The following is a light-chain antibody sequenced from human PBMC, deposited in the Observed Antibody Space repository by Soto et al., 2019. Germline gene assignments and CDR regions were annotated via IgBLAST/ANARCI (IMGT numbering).Light chain of an antibody. Sequence: EVVFTQSPVTLFLSPGKIATLSCRASQSFRGLLAWYQQKPGQAPRLLIYDAYNRATGIPPRFSGSGSGTDFTVTISSLEPEDSAFYYCQHRHMWPITFGQGKRMEIK. V-gene: IGKV3-11*01. J-gene: IGKJ5*01. CDR3: QHRHMWPIT. CDR2: DAY. CDR1: QSFRGL.